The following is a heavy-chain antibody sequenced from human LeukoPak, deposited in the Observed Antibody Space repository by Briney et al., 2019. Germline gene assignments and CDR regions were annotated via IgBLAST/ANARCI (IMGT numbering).Heavy chain of an antibody. V-gene: IGHV3-21*01. CDR2: ISSGGSYI. Sequence: GGSLRLSCAASGFTFSNYNMNWVRQAPGKGLEWVSFISSGGSYIYYTDSVKGRFTISRDNAKNSLFMQMNSLRAEDTAVYFCARAVVGSGYDYFDYWGQGTLVTVSS. D-gene: IGHD5-12*01. J-gene: IGHJ4*02. CDR1: GFTFSNYN. CDR3: ARAVVGSGYDYFDY.